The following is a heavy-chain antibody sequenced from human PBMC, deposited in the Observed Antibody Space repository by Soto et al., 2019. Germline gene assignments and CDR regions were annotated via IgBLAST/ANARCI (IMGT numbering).Heavy chain of an antibody. D-gene: IGHD6-19*01. CDR1: GFTFSSYS. Sequence: PGGSLRLSCAASGFTFSSYSMNWVRQAPGKGLEWVSSISSSSSYIYYADSVKGRFTISRDNAKNSLYLQMNSLRAEDTAVYYCAREKAVAGTVFDYWGQGTLVTVSS. CDR2: ISSSSSYI. CDR3: AREKAVAGTVFDY. V-gene: IGHV3-21*01. J-gene: IGHJ4*02.